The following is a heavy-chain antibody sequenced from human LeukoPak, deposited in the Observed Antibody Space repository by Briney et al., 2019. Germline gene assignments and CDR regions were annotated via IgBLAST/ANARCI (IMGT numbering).Heavy chain of an antibody. Sequence: GGSLRLSCAASGFTLTSYGMHWVRQAPGKGLEWVALITYDGYYKYYSDSVKGRFTISSDTSKNTMYLQMNSLRAEDTAVYYCARDLSPVVRASPMGYWGQGTLVTVSS. CDR2: ITYDGYYK. CDR3: ARDLSPVVRASPMGY. CDR1: GFTLTSYG. D-gene: IGHD3-10*01. J-gene: IGHJ4*02. V-gene: IGHV3-30*03.